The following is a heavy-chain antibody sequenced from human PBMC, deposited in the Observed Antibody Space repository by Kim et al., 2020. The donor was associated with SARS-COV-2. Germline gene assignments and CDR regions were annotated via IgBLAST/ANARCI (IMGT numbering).Heavy chain of an antibody. Sequence: SETLSLTCTVSGGSISSSSYYWGWIRQPPGKGLEWIGSIYYSGSTYYNPSLKSRVTISVDTSKNQFSLKLSSVTAADTAVYYCASTAKYSGYDSNFDYWGQGTLVTVSS. J-gene: IGHJ4*02. CDR1: GGSISSSSYY. CDR2: IYYSGST. D-gene: IGHD5-12*01. V-gene: IGHV4-39*07. CDR3: ASTAKYSGYDSNFDY.